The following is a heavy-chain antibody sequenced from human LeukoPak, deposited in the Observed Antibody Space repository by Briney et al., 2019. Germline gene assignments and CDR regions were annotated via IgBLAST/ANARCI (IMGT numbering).Heavy chain of an antibody. Sequence: GGSLRLSCAASGFTFSNYWMSWVRQAPGKGLEWVANIKQDGSEMYYVDSVKGRFTISRDNAKNSLHLHMNSLRVEDTAVYYCASTQTFDNWGPGTLVTVSS. CDR1: GFTFSNYW. CDR3: ASTQTFDN. J-gene: IGHJ4*02. CDR2: IKQDGSEM. V-gene: IGHV3-7*05.